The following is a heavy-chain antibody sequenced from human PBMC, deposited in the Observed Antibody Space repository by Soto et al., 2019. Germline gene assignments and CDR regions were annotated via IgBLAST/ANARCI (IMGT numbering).Heavy chain of an antibody. V-gene: IGHV1-46*01. CDR3: AREARVTAKNNWFDP. J-gene: IGHJ5*02. CDR1: GYTFTSYY. Sequence: ASVKVSCKASGYTFTSYYMHWVRQAPGQGLEWMGIINPSGGSTSYAQKFQGRVTMTRDTSTSTVYMELSSLRSEDTAVYYCAREARVTAKNNWFDPWGQGTLVTVPQ. CDR2: INPSGGST. D-gene: IGHD2-21*02.